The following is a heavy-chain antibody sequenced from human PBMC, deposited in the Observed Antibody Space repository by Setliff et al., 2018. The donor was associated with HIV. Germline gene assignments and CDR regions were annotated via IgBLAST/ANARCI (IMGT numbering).Heavy chain of an antibody. D-gene: IGHD3-16*02. CDR2: INWNGVTT. CDR1: GFTFDDYG. Sequence: GSLRLSCVASGFTFDDYGMSWVRQVPGKGLEWVSGINWNGVTTNYADSVKGRFTISRDNAKNSLYLQMNSLRAEDTALYYCAREHYVWETYRPYYFDYWGQGTLVTVSS. CDR3: AREHYVWETYRPYYFDY. J-gene: IGHJ4*02. V-gene: IGHV3-20*04.